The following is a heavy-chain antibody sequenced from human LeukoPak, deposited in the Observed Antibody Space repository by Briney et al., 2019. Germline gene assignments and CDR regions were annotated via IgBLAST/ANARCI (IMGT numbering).Heavy chain of an antibody. V-gene: IGHV3-74*01. CDR3: AKEDGEWGYDY. Sequence: GGSLRLSCAASGFTFSSYWMHWVRQAPGKGLVWVSRINSDGSSTSYADSVKGRFTISRDNAKNTLYLQMNSLRAEDTAVYYCAKEDGEWGYDYWGQGTLVTVSS. CDR2: INSDGSST. D-gene: IGHD3-10*01. CDR1: GFTFSSYW. J-gene: IGHJ4*02.